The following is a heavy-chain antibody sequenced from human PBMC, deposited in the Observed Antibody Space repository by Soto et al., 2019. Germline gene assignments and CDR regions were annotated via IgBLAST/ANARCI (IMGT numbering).Heavy chain of an antibody. CDR1: GYDFMKYW. V-gene: IGHV5-51*01. Sequence: PGESLKISCEGSGYDFMKYWIGWVRQRPGKGLEWMGIIYPDEFLTKYTPSFQGQVTMSVDKSITTAYLQWSSLKASDTAMYYCARGYCTATICDPWFDPWGQGTLVT. D-gene: IGHD2-8*02. J-gene: IGHJ5*02. CDR2: IYPDEFLT. CDR3: ARGYCTATICDPWFDP.